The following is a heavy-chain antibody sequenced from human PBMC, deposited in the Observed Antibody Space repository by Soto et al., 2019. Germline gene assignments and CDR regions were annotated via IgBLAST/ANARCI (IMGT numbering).Heavy chain of an antibody. V-gene: IGHV3-21*01. J-gene: IGHJ4*02. CDR2: ISSDSSYI. CDR3: TRKLTGTNLLDY. D-gene: IGHD1-7*01. CDR1: GFTFSTYS. Sequence: EVQLVESGGGLIKPGGSLRLSCAASGFTFSTYSLNWVRQAPGKGLEWVSSISSDSSYIYYADSVKGRFTISRDNAKDSLDLQMNSLRAEDTAVYYCTRKLTGTNLLDYWGQGTLVTVSS.